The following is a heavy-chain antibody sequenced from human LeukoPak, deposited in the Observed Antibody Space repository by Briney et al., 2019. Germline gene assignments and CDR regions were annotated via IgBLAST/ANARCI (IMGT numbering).Heavy chain of an antibody. Sequence: PSEPLSLTCTVSGGSISSGSYYWSWIRQPAGKGLVWIGRIYTSGSTNYNPSLKSRVTISVDTSKNQSSLKLSSMTAADTAVYYCARDGPVVVPGVSWGQGTLVTVSS. J-gene: IGHJ5*02. CDR3: ARDGPVVVPGVS. CDR1: GGSISSGSYY. D-gene: IGHD2-2*01. CDR2: IYTSGST. V-gene: IGHV4-61*02.